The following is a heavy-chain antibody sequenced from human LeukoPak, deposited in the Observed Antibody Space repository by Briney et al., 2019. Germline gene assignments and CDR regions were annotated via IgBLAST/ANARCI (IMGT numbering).Heavy chain of an antibody. Sequence: AGGSLRLSCAASGFSLDNYWMHWVRLAPGKGLEWVSRINADGRNTPYADSVKGRFTISRDNAKNTLYLQMSSLRAEDTAVYYCARGSSSGWPDYFDYWGRGTLVTVSS. CDR1: GFSLDNYW. D-gene: IGHD6-19*01. V-gene: IGHV3-74*01. CDR2: INADGRNT. CDR3: ARGSSSGWPDYFDY. J-gene: IGHJ4*02.